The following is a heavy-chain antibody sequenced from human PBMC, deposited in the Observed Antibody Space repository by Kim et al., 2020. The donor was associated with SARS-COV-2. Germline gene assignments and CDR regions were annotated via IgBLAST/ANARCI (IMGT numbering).Heavy chain of an antibody. CDR1: GFTVSSNY. CDR2: IYSGGST. D-gene: IGHD3-10*01. V-gene: IGHV3-53*01. CDR3: ARDPAMVRGVIKSFDY. Sequence: GGSLRLSCAASGFTVSSNYMSWVRQAPGKGLEWVSVIYSGGSTYYADSVKGRFTISRDNSKNTLYLQMNSLRSEDTAVYYCARDPAMVRGVIKSFDYWGQGTLVTVSS. J-gene: IGHJ4*02.